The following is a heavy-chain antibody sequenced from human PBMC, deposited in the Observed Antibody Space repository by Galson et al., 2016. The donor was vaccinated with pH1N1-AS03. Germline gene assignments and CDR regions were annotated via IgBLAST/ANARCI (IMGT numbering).Heavy chain of an antibody. Sequence: ETLSLTCTVSGDSITSYYWSWIRQPPGKGLAWIAYVYYTGATSYNPSLKSRVTISLDTSKSQFSLKLSSVTAADTAVYYCAREWSAFDFWGQGTVVTVSS. CDR2: VYYTGAT. CDR1: GDSITSYY. V-gene: IGHV4-59*01. J-gene: IGHJ3*01. D-gene: IGHD2-15*01. CDR3: AREWSAFDF.